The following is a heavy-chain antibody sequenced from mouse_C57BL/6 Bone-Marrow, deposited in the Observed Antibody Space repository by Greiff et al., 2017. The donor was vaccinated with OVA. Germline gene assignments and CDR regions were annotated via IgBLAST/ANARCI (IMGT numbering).Heavy chain of an antibody. CDR2: IYPRSGNT. V-gene: IGHV1-81*01. J-gene: IGHJ3*01. CDR3: ARYDYEFAY. D-gene: IGHD2-4*01. Sequence: VQLVESGAELARPGASVKLSCKASGYTFTSYGISWVKQRTGQGLEWIGEIYPRSGNTYYNEKFKGKATLTADKSSSTAYMELRSLTSEDSAVYFCARYDYEFAYWGQGTLVTVSA. CDR1: GYTFTSYG.